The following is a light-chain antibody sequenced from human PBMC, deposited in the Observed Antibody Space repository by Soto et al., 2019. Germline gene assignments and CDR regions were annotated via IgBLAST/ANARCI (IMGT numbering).Light chain of an antibody. CDR1: SSNIGAGYD. J-gene: IGLJ3*02. CDR2: VNN. V-gene: IGLV1-40*01. CDR3: QSYDRSLSAWV. Sequence: QAVVTQPPSVSGAPGQGVTISCTGNSSNIGAGYDVHWYQQVPGTAPKLLIYVNNNRPSGVPDRFSGSKSGTSASLAITGLQAEDEADYYCQSYDRSLSAWVFGGGTKVTVL.